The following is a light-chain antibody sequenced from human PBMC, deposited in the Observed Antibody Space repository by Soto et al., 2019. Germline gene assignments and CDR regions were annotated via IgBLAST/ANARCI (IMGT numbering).Light chain of an antibody. Sequence: EIVLTQSPATLSLSPGERATLSCRASQNINSYLAWYQQKPGQAPRLLIYDASDRATGIPARFSGSGSGTDFPLTISSLEPEDFAVYYCQRRSNWPPAWTFGQGTKVEV. CDR3: QRRSNWPPAWT. CDR2: DAS. CDR1: QNINSY. J-gene: IGKJ1*01. V-gene: IGKV3-11*01.